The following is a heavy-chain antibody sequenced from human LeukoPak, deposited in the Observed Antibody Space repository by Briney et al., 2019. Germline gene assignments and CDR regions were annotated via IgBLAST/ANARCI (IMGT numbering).Heavy chain of an antibody. D-gene: IGHD3/OR15-3a*01. Sequence: GGSLRLSCAASKVTFSDYAMNWVRQAPGKGLEWVSGISGSGGNIYYADSVKGRFTISRDNSKNTLYLQMNSLRAEDTALYYCAKGTGINHYHWIDPWGQGTQVIVSS. CDR3: AKGTGINHYHWIDP. CDR1: KVTFSDYA. CDR2: ISGSGGNI. V-gene: IGHV3-23*01. J-gene: IGHJ5*02.